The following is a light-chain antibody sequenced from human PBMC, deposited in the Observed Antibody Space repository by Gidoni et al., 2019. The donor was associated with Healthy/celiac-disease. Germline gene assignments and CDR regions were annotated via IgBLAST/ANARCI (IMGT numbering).Light chain of an antibody. CDR3: QQYNSYSTYT. Sequence: DIQMTQSPSTLSASVGDRVTITCRASQSISSWLAWYQQKPGKAPKLLIYDASSLESGVPSRFSGSGSGTEFTLTISSLQPDDFATYYCQQYNSYSTYTFXXXTKLEIK. CDR1: QSISSW. J-gene: IGKJ2*01. CDR2: DAS. V-gene: IGKV1-5*01.